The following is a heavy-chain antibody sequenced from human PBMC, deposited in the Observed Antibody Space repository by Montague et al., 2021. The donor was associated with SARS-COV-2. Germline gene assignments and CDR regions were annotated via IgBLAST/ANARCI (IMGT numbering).Heavy chain of an antibody. J-gene: IGHJ4*02. CDR2: IRSKAYGGTT. V-gene: IGHV3-49*04. Sequence: SLRLSCAASGFTFGDSAMSWVRQAPGKGLEWVGFIRSKAYGGTTEYAASVKGRFTILRDDSKSIAYLQMNSLKTEDTAVYYCTGGLYYFDYWGQGTLVTVSS. D-gene: IGHD3-16*01. CDR3: TGGLYYFDY. CDR1: GFTFGDSA.